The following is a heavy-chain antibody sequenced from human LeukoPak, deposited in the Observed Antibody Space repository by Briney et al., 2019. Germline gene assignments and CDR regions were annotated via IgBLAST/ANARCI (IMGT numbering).Heavy chain of an antibody. Sequence: GGSLRLSCAASGFTFDDYAMHWVRQAPGKGLVWVSRINSDGSSTSYADSVKGRFTISRDNAKNTLYLQMNSLRAEDTAVYYCARELLWFGELGFDYWGQGTLVTVSS. J-gene: IGHJ4*02. CDR1: GFTFDDYA. V-gene: IGHV3-74*01. CDR2: INSDGSST. D-gene: IGHD3-10*01. CDR3: ARELLWFGELGFDY.